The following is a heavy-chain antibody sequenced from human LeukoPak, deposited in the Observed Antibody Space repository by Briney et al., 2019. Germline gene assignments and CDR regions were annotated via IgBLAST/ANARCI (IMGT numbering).Heavy chain of an antibody. D-gene: IGHD1-26*01. J-gene: IGHJ5*02. Sequence: GGSLRLSCAASGFTFSSYAMSWVRQAPGKGLEWVSTISGSGGSTYYADSVKGRFTLSRDNSKNTLYLQMNSLRAEDTAVYYCARRPGGIVGATFDPWGQGTLVTVSS. V-gene: IGHV3-23*01. CDR1: GFTFSSYA. CDR3: ARRPGGIVGATFDP. CDR2: ISGSGGST.